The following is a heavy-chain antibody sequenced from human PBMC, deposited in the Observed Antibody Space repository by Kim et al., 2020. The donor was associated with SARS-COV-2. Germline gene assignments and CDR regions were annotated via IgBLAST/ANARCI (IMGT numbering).Heavy chain of an antibody. CDR1: GYTFTSYG. Sequence: ASVKVSCKASGYTFTSYGISWVRQAPGQGLEWMGWISAYNGNTNYAQKLQGRVTMTTDTSTSTAYMELKSLRSDDTAVYYCAARSLYSSSIIYGMDVWGQGTTVTVSS. CDR3: AARSLYSSSIIYGMDV. CDR2: ISAYNGNT. V-gene: IGHV1-18*04. J-gene: IGHJ6*02. D-gene: IGHD6-13*01.